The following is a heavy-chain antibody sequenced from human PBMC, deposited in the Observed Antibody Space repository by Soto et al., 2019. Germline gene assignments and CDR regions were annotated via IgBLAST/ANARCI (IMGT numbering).Heavy chain of an antibody. CDR1: GFNFSSYA. J-gene: IGHJ4*02. CDR2: ISSSITNV. Sequence: EVQLVESGGGLVQPGGSLRLSCAASGFNFSSYAMNWVRKAPGKGLEWVSYISSSITNVYYADSVKGRFTIYRDNAQNSLYLQINSLRDEDTAVYYCARNRRYADDSLDYWGQGTLVTVSS. D-gene: IGHD1-1*01. CDR3: ARNRRYADDSLDY. V-gene: IGHV3-48*02.